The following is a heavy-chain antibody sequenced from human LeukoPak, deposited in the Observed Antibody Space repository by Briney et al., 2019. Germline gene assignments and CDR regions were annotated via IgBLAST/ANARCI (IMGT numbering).Heavy chain of an antibody. CDR1: GFTFSNYG. Sequence: GGSLRLSCAASGFTFSNYGMNWDRQAPGKGLEWVSGVSGSGDTTYYEDSVKGRFSITRDNSKNTLYLQMNSLRAEDTAVYFCAKDQMDRGLSYFDYRGQGTLVTVSS. CDR3: AKDQMDRGLSYFDY. CDR2: VSGSGDTT. V-gene: IGHV3-23*01. J-gene: IGHJ4*02. D-gene: IGHD3-10*01.